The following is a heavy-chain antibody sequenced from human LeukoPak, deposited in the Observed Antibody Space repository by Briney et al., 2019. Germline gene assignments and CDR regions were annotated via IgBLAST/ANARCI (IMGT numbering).Heavy chain of an antibody. V-gene: IGHV1-18*01. CDR1: GYTFTSYG. CDR3: ARGSQDIVVVPAAIETFDY. CDR2: IGAYNGNT. J-gene: IGHJ4*02. Sequence: ASVKVSCKASGYTFTSYGISWVRQAPGQGLEWMGWIGAYNGNTNYAQKLQGRVTMTTDTSTSTAYIELRSLRSDDTAVYYCARGSQDIVVVPAAIETFDYWGQGTLVTVSS. D-gene: IGHD2-2*02.